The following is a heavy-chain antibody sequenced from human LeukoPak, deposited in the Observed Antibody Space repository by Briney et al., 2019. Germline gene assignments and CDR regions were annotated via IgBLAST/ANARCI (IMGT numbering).Heavy chain of an antibody. CDR1: GYTFTGYY. V-gene: IGHV1-2*02. J-gene: IGHJ4*02. Sequence: ASVKVSCKASGYTFTGYYLHWVRQAPGQGLEWMGWINPNSGDTNYAQKFQGRVTMTRDTSISTAYMELSRLRSGDTAVYYRARGLYSSTWPFDYWGQGTLVTVSS. CDR3: ARGLYSSTWPFDY. D-gene: IGHD6-13*01. CDR2: INPNSGDT.